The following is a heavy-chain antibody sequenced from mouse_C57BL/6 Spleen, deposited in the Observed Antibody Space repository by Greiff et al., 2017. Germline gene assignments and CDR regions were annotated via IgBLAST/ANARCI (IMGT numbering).Heavy chain of an antibody. CDR2: IYPGDGDT. Sequence: VQLVESGAELVKPGASVKISCKASGYAFSSYWMNWVKQRPGKGLEWIGQIYPGDGDTNYNGKFKGKATLTADKSSSTAYMQLSSLTSEDSAVYFCARSSSHAMDYWGQGTSVTVSS. D-gene: IGHD1-1*01. V-gene: IGHV1-80*01. CDR3: ARSSSHAMDY. J-gene: IGHJ4*01. CDR1: GYAFSSYW.